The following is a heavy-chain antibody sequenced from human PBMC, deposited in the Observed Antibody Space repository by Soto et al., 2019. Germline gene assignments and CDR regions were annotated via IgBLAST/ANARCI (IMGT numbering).Heavy chain of an antibody. V-gene: IGHV5-10-1*01. J-gene: IGHJ4*02. Sequence: ESLKISCQGSGDSFATYWINWVRQMPGKGLEWMGRIDPDDSHTNYSPSLQGHVTISVDKSINTAYLHWNSLKASDNAMYYCARRMTLVGWGQGTLVTVSS. CDR3: ARRMTLVG. D-gene: IGHD2-15*01. CDR1: GDSFATYW. CDR2: IDPDDSHT.